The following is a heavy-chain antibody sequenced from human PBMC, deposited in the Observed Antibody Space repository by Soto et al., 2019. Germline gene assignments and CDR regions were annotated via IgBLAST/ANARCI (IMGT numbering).Heavy chain of an antibody. CDR1: GGSISSGGYY. J-gene: IGHJ6*02. Sequence: QVQLQESGPGLAKPSQTLSLTCTVSGGSISSGGYYWSWIRQHPGKGLEWIGYIYYSGSTYYNPSLKSRVTISVDTSKNQFSLKLSSVTAADTAVYYCARVCGGDCHTGMDVWGQGTTVTVSS. CDR2: IYYSGST. D-gene: IGHD2-21*02. CDR3: ARVCGGDCHTGMDV. V-gene: IGHV4-31*03.